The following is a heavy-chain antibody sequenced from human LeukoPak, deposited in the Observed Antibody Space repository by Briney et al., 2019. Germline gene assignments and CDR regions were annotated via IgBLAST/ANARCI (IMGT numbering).Heavy chain of an antibody. CDR3: ASLTTATREGY. CDR2: INHSGST. D-gene: IGHD4-17*01. V-gene: IGHV4-34*01. Sequence: SETLSFTCAVYGGSFSGYYWSWIRQPPGKGLEWIGEINHSGSTNYNPSLKSRVTISVDTSKNQFSLKLSSVTAADTAVYYCASLTTATREGYWGQGTLVTVSS. J-gene: IGHJ4*02. CDR1: GGSFSGYY.